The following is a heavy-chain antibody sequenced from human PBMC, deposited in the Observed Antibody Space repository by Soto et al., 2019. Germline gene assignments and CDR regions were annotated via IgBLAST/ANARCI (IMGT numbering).Heavy chain of an antibody. Sequence: SETLSLTCAVSGGSISSSNWWSWVRQPPGKGLEWIGEIYHSGSTNYNPSLKSRVTISVDKSKNQFSLKLSSVTAADTAVYYCARVSRAGYPEYYYYGMDVWGQGTTVTVSS. J-gene: IGHJ6*02. V-gene: IGHV4-4*02. CDR1: GGSISSSNW. CDR3: ARVSRAGYPEYYYYGMDV. D-gene: IGHD3-16*02. CDR2: IYHSGST.